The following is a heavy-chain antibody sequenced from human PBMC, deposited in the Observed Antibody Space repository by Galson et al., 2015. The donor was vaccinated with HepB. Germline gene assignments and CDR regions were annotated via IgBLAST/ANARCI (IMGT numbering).Heavy chain of an antibody. CDR2: ISSSSSTI. J-gene: IGHJ4*02. CDR1: RFTFSSYS. D-gene: IGHD3-10*01. Sequence: SLRLSCAASRFTFSSYSMNWVRQAPGKGLEWVSYISSSSSTIYYADSVKGRFTISRDNAKNSLYLQMNSLRDEDTAVYYCARERYYYGSGNVGYWGQGTLVTVSS. V-gene: IGHV3-48*02. CDR3: ARERYYYGSGNVGY.